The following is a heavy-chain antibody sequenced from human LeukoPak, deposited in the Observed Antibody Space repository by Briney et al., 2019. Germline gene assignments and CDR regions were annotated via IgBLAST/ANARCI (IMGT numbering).Heavy chain of an antibody. CDR2: IYHSGST. CDR3: ARSLRTPTRCYGMDV. V-gene: IGHV4-30-2*01. CDR1: GGSISSGGYS. J-gene: IGHJ6*02. Sequence: SETLSLTCAVSGGSISSGGYSWSWIRQPPGKGLEWIGYIYHSGSTYYNPSLKSRVTISVDRSKNQFSLKLSSVTAADTAVYYCARSLRTPTRCYGMDVWGQGTTVTVSS. D-gene: IGHD1-26*01.